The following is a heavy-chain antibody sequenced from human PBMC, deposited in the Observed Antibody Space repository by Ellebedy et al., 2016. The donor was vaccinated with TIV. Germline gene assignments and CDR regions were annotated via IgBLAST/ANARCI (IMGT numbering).Heavy chain of an antibody. J-gene: IGHJ1*01. CDR2: TDPSDSYF. V-gene: IGHV5-10-1*01. CDR1: GYSFTSYW. D-gene: IGHD7-27*01. CDR3: ARQGGGGAYQQGTMLTL. Sequence: GESLKISCKGSGYSFTSYWLGWVRQVPGEGLQWLGRTDPSDSYFNYGPSFHGHVTMSIDKSTSSASLQWRSLKEADTAIYYCARQGGGGAYQQGTMLTLWGQGTLVTVSS.